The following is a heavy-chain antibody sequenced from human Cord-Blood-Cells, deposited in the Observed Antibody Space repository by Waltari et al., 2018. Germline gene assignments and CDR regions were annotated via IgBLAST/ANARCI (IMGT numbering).Heavy chain of an antibody. CDR2: ISYDGSNK. D-gene: IGHD3-3*01. V-gene: IGHV3-30-3*01. CDR3: ASDHITIFGVVIRDY. Sequence: QVQLVESGGGVVQPGRSLRLSCAASGFTFRRYAIHWVRQAPGKGLEWVAVISYDGSNKYYADSVKGRFTISRDNSKNTLYLQMNSLRAEDTAVYYCASDHITIFGVVIRDYWGQGTLVTVSS. J-gene: IGHJ4*02. CDR1: GFTFRRYA.